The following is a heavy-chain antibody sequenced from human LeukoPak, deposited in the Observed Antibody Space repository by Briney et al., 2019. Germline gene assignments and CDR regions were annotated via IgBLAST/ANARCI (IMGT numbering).Heavy chain of an antibody. Sequence: GRSLRLSCAVSGFTFSSYPMHWVRQAPGKGLEWVAVISYDGSNKYYADSVRGRFTISRDNFKNTLYLQMNSLRAEDTAVYYCARSRLGYCSGGSCYSFWFDPWGQGTLVTVSS. D-gene: IGHD2-15*01. CDR2: ISYDGSNK. J-gene: IGHJ5*02. CDR1: GFTFSSYP. V-gene: IGHV3-30*04. CDR3: ARSRLGYCSGGSCYSFWFDP.